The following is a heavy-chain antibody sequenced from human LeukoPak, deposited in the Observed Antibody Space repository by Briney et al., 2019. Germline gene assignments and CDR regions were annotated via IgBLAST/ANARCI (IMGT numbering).Heavy chain of an antibody. CDR3: TTGILDGSSTLYYYYYGMDV. CDR1: GLTLSDYI. CDR2: IKSKTDGRTT. J-gene: IGHJ6*02. V-gene: IGHV3-15*01. D-gene: IGHD3/OR15-3a*01. Sequence: NPGGSLRLSCTASGLTLSDYIIDWVRQAPGKGLEWVGRIKSKTDGRTTDYAAPVKGRFTISRDDSKNTLYLQMNSLKTEDTAVYYCTTGILDGSSTLYYYYYGMDVWGQGTTVTVSS.